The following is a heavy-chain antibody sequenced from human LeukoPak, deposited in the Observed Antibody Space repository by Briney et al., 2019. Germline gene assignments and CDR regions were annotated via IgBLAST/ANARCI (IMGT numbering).Heavy chain of an antibody. D-gene: IGHD3-9*01. CDR1: GYTFTSYD. V-gene: IGHV1-8*01. J-gene: IGHJ4*02. CDR3: ATVSVSDFDWLFY. CDR2: MNPNSGNT. Sequence: ASVKVSCKASGYTFTSYDINWVRQATGQGLEWMGWMNPNSGNTGYAQKFQGRVTMTEDTSTDTAYMELSSLRSEDTAVYYCATVSVSDFDWLFYWGQGTLVTVSS.